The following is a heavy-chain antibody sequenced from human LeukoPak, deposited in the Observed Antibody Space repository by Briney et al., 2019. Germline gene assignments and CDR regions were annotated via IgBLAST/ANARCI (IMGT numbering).Heavy chain of an antibody. Sequence: GGFLRLSCAASGLTFSDYYMSWIRQAPGKGLEWVSYISSSGSTIYYADSVKGRFTISRDNSKNTLYLQMNSLRAEDTAVYYCAKVMWNTGHYFHMDVWGKGTTVTVSS. J-gene: IGHJ6*03. D-gene: IGHD1-1*01. CDR2: ISSSGSTI. CDR1: GLTFSDYY. V-gene: IGHV3-11*04. CDR3: AKVMWNTGHYFHMDV.